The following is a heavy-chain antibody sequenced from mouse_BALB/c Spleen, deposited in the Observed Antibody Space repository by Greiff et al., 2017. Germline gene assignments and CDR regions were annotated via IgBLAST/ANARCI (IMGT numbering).Heavy chain of an antibody. J-gene: IGHJ3*01. CDR3: TSPDGNYLAWFAY. V-gene: IGHV1S22*01. Sequence: LKQPGSELVRPGASVKLSCKASGYTFTSYWMHWVKQRPGQGLEWIGNIYPGSGSTNYDEKFKSKATLTVDTSSSTAYMQLSSLTSEDSAVYYCTSPDGNYLAWFAYWGQGTLVTVSA. CDR2: IYPGSGST. CDR1: GYTFTSYW. D-gene: IGHD2-1*01.